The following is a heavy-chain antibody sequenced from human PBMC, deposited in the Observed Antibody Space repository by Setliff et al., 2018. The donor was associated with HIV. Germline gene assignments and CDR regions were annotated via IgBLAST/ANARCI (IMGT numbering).Heavy chain of an antibody. V-gene: IGHV4-59*01. Sequence: GKGLEWIGSDYYSGSTNYNPSLKSRITISLDTSKSQFSLKMGSMTAADTAVYFCSTVVTLAYCHDGLCPAFDSWGQGAPVTVSS. CDR3: STVVTLAYCHDGLCPAFDS. CDR2: DYYSGST. J-gene: IGHJ4*02. D-gene: IGHD2-8*01.